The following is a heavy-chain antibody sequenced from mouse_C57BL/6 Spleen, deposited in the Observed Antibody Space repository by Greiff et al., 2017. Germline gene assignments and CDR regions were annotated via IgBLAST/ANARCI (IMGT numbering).Heavy chain of an antibody. D-gene: IGHD1-1*01. CDR3: AKTGLQRAMDY. CDR2: IWRGGST. J-gene: IGHJ4*01. CDR1: GFSLTSYG. Sequence: VQLQQSGPGLVQPSQSLSITCTVSGFSLTSYGVHWVRQSPGKGLEWLGVIWRGGSTDYDAAFMSRLSITEDNSKSQVFFKMNSLQADDTARYYCAKTGLQRAMDYWGQGTSVTVSS. V-gene: IGHV2-5*01.